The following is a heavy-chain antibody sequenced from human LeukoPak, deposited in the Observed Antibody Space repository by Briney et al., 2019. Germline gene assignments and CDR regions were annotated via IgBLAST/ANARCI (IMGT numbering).Heavy chain of an antibody. J-gene: IGHJ5*02. CDR3: ARDLVYDFWSGYTSGNWFDP. V-gene: IGHV1-18*01. Sequence: ASVKVSCKASGYTFTSYGISWVRQAPGQGLEWMGWISAYNGNTNYAQKLQGRVTMTPDTSTSTAYMELRSLRSDDTAVYYCARDLVYDFWSGYTSGNWFDPWGQGTLVTVSS. CDR1: GYTFTSYG. CDR2: ISAYNGNT. D-gene: IGHD3-3*01.